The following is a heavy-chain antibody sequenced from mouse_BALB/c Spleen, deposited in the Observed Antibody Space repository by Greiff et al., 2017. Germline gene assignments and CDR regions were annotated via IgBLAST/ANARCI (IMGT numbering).Heavy chain of an antibody. V-gene: IGHV1-54*01. CDR2: INPGSGGT. CDR1: GYAFTNYL. J-gene: IGHJ2*01. Sequence: QVQLQQSGAELVRPGTSVKVSCKVSGYAFTNYLIECVKQRPGQGLEWIGVINPGSGGTNYNEKFKGKATLTADKSSSTAYMQLSSLTSDDSAVYFCARYYYGSSLYFDYWGQGTTLTVSS. D-gene: IGHD1-1*01. CDR3: ARYYYGSSLYFDY.